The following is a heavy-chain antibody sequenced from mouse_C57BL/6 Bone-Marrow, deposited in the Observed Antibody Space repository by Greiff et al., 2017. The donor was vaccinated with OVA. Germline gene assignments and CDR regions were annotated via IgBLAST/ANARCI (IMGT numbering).Heavy chain of an antibody. J-gene: IGHJ4*01. CDR2: IYPGDGDT. Sequence: VQGVESGAELVKPGASVKISCKASGYAFSSYWMNWVKQRPGKGLEWIGRIYPGDGDTNYNGKFKGKATLTADKSSSTAYMQLSSLTSEDSAVYFCARIGYYGDYAMDYWGQGTSVTVSS. V-gene: IGHV1-80*01. CDR3: ARIGYYGDYAMDY. D-gene: IGHD1-1*01. CDR1: GYAFSSYW.